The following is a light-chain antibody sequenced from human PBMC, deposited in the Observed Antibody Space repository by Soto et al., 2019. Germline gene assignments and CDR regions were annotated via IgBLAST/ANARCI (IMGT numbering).Light chain of an antibody. J-gene: IGLJ3*02. Sequence: QSVLTQPPSVSAAPGQKVTIPCSGSSSNIGNNYVSWYQHLPGAAPKLLIYDNDKRSSGIPDRFSGSKSGTSAILGITGLQTGDEADYYCGTWDSSLSAGVFGGGTKVTVL. CDR2: DND. CDR3: GTWDSSLSAGV. CDR1: SSNIGNNY. V-gene: IGLV1-51*01.